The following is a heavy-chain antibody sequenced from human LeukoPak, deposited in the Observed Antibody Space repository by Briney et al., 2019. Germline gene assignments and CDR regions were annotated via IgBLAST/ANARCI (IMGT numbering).Heavy chain of an antibody. CDR1: GFTFSSYA. V-gene: IGHV3-48*04. CDR3: ARATASVFDY. CDR2: ISTSGSSM. J-gene: IGHJ4*02. Sequence: GGSLRLSCAASGFTFSSYAMSWVRQAPGKGLEWVSYISTSGSSMYYADSVKGRFTISRDNAKNSLYLQMSSLRGEDTALYYCARATASVFDYWGQGTLVTVSS. D-gene: IGHD2-21*02.